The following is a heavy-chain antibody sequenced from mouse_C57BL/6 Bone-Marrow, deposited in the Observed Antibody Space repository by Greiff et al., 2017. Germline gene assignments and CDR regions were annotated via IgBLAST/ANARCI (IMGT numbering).Heavy chain of an antibody. V-gene: IGHV1-50*01. CDR3: AREVVMYYFDY. CDR2: IDPSDSST. Sequence: QVQLQQPGAELVKPGASVTLSCKASGYTFTSYWMQWVKQRPGQGLEWIGEIDPSDSSTNYNQKFKGKATLTVDTSSSTAYMQLSSLTSEDSAVYYCAREVVMYYFDYWGQGTTLTVSS. CDR1: GYTFTSYW. D-gene: IGHD1-1*01. J-gene: IGHJ2*01.